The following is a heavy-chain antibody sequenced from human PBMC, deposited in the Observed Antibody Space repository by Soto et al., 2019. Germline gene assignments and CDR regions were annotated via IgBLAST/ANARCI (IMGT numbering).Heavy chain of an antibody. CDR3: ARHRGYYGSGSYSEYNWFDP. V-gene: IGHV4-39*01. Sequence: PSETLSLTCTVSGGSISSSSYYWGWIRQPPEKGQEWIGSIYYSGSTYYNPSLKSRVTISVDTSKNQFSLKLSSVTAADTAVYYCARHRGYYGSGSYSEYNWFDPWGQGTLVTVSS. J-gene: IGHJ5*02. CDR1: GGSISSSSYY. CDR2: IYYSGST. D-gene: IGHD3-10*01.